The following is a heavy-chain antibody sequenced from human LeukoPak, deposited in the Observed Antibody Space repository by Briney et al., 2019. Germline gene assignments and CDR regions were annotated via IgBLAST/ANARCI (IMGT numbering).Heavy chain of an antibody. D-gene: IGHD3/OR15-3a*01. Sequence: GGSLRLSCAVSGFTFTNYWIHWVRQAPGKGLVWVSRINNDGGGTIYADSLKGRFTVSRDNTKNTMYLQMSSLRADDTAVYYCARGGLDHGFDIWGQGTMVTVSS. CDR2: INNDGGGT. CDR3: ARGGLDHGFDI. CDR1: GFTFTNYW. V-gene: IGHV3-74*01. J-gene: IGHJ3*02.